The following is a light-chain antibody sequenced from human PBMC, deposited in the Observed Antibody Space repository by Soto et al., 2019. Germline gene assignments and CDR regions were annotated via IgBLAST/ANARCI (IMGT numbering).Light chain of an antibody. Sequence: DIVLTQSPATLSVSPGDRATLSCRASQNILNNLAWYHQKPGQPPRLLVYGASTRATDAPPRFRGSGSGTEFSLTISSLQSEDFGTYYCQQYSSWPRTFGQRSKVEMK. CDR2: GAS. J-gene: IGKJ1*01. CDR1: QNILNN. CDR3: QQYSSWPRT. V-gene: IGKV3-15*01.